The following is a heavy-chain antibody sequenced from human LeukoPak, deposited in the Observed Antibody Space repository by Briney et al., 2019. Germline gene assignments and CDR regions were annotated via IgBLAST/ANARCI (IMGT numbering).Heavy chain of an antibody. CDR1: GGSFSGYY. Sequence: PSETLSLTCAVYGGSFSGYYWSWIRQPPGKGLEWIGEINHSGSTNYNPSLKSRVTISVDTSKNQFSLKLSSVTAADTAVYYCARASRGGFWSGYYPFDYWGQGTLSPSPQ. CDR3: ARASRGGFWSGYYPFDY. CDR2: INHSGST. D-gene: IGHD3-3*01. V-gene: IGHV4-34*01. J-gene: IGHJ4*02.